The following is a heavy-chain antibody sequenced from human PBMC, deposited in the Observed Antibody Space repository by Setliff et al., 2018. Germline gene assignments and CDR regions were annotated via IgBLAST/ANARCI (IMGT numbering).Heavy chain of an antibody. D-gene: IGHD6-19*01. Sequence: GGSLRLSCAASGFTSSTYSMSWVRQAPGKGLEWVSAISGDSVYIYYGDSVKGRFTISRDNSKNTLYLQMNSLRAEDTAVYYCATAPDIAVAGLPGYWGQGTLVTVSS. V-gene: IGHV3-23*01. CDR1: GFTSSTYS. J-gene: IGHJ4*02. CDR3: ATAPDIAVAGLPGY. CDR2: ISGDSVYI.